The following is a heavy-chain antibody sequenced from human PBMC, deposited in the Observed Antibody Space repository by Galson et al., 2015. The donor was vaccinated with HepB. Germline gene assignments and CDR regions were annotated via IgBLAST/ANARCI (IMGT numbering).Heavy chain of an antibody. V-gene: IGHV1-24*01. CDR3: ATGIAAAVHY. CDR1: GYTLTELS. J-gene: IGHJ4*02. Sequence: SVKVSCKVSGYTLTELSMHWVRQAPGKGLEWMGGFGPEDGETTYAQKFQGRVTMTEDTSTDTAYMELSSLRSEDTAVYYCATGIAAAVHYWGQGTLVTVSS. D-gene: IGHD6-13*01. CDR2: FGPEDGET.